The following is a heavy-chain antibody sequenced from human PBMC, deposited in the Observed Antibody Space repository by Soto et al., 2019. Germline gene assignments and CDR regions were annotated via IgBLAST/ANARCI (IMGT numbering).Heavy chain of an antibody. V-gene: IGHV3-30*18. CDR2: ISYDGRNE. Sequence: QVQLVESGGGVVQPGRSLRLSCAVSGFTFSAFAMYWVRQAPGKGLEWVALISYDGRNEDYADSVKGRFTISRVNSKNTLFLQMSSLSAEDTAVYYCAKGVVREPAYFDYWGQGTLVTVSS. D-gene: IGHD3-10*01. CDR1: GFTFSAFA. J-gene: IGHJ4*02. CDR3: AKGVVREPAYFDY.